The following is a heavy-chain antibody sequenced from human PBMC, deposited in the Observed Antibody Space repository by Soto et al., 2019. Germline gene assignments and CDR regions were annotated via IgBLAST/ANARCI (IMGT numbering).Heavy chain of an antibody. V-gene: IGHV4-4*02. D-gene: IGHD4-4*01. J-gene: IGHJ4*01. CDR3: SRAGILTTPYYFDY. CDR1: GGSISSSNW. CDR2: IYHSGST. Sequence: SETLSLTCAVSGGSISSSNWWSWVRQPPGKGLEWIGEIYHSGSTNYNPSLKSRVTISVDKSKNQFSLKLSSVTAADTAVYYCSRAGILTTPYYFDYWGQGALVTVSS.